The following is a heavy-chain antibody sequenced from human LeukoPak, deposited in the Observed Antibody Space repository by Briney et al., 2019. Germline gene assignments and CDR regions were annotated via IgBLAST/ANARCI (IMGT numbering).Heavy chain of an antibody. CDR1: GFTVSSNY. CDR2: IYSGGST. D-gene: IGHD3-10*01. V-gene: IGHV3-53*01. J-gene: IGHJ6*02. Sequence: SGGSLRLSCAASGFTVSSNYMSWVRQAPGKGLEWVSVIYSGGSTYYADSVKGRFTISRDNSKNTLYLQMNSLRAEDTAVYYCARDPPDYYGSGSYLGYGMDVWGQGTTVTVSS. CDR3: ARDPPDYYGSGSYLGYGMDV.